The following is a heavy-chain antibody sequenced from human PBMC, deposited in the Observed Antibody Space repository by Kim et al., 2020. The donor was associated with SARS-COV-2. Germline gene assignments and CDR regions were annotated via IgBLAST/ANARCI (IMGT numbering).Heavy chain of an antibody. D-gene: IGHD2-8*02. V-gene: IGHV7-4-1*02. J-gene: IGHJ6*02. CDR2: INTNTGNP. Sequence: ASVKVSCKASGYTFTSYAMNWVRQAPGQGLEWMGWINTNTGNPTYAQGFTGRFVFSLDTSVSTAYLQISSLKAEDTAVYYCARKGVVYALTSTDGMDVWGQGTTVTVSS. CDR3: ARKGVVYALTSTDGMDV. CDR1: GYTFTSYA.